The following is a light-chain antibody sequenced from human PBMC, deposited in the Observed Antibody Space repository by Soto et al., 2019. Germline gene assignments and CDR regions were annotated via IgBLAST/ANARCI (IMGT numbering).Light chain of an antibody. V-gene: IGKV3-20*01. CDR1: QSVSNNY. J-gene: IGKJ1*01. Sequence: EVVLKHSPGTLSLSPCERATLSSRASQSVSNNYLAWYQQNPGQAPRLLIYGASNRATGIPDRFSGSGSATDFTLTISRLEPEDFAVYYCQPYNNWPPWTFGQGTKVDNK. CDR3: QPYNNWPPWT. CDR2: GAS.